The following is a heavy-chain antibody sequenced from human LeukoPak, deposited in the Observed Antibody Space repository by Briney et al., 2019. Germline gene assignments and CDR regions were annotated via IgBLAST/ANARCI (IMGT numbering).Heavy chain of an antibody. CDR1: GFTFSSYS. V-gene: IGHV3-21*01. CDR3: VRDGGSGSFDYDMDV. J-gene: IGHJ6*03. Sequence: KSGGSLRLSCAASGFTFSSYSMNWVRQAPGKGLEWVSSISSSSSYIYYADSVKGRFTISRDNAKNSLYLQMNSLRVEDTAVYYCVRDGGSGSFDYDMDVWGKGTTVTISS. CDR2: ISSSSSYI. D-gene: IGHD3-10*01.